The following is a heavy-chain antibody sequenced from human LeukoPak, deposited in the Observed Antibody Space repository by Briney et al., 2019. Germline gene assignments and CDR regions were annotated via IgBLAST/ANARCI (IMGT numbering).Heavy chain of an antibody. D-gene: IGHD3-22*01. V-gene: IGHV1-2*02. Sequence: AAVSVCCTASGYTFTGYYMHLGRLAPGQGLGWMGWINPNSGGTNYAQKVQGRVTMTRDTSISTAYMELRRLRSDDTAVYYCARSYYDSSGYPGFWFDPWGQGTLVTVSS. CDR1: GYTFTGYY. CDR2: INPNSGGT. J-gene: IGHJ5*02. CDR3: ARSYYDSSGYPGFWFDP.